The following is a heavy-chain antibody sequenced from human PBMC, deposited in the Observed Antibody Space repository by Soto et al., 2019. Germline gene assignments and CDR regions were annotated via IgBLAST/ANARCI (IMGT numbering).Heavy chain of an antibody. CDR1: GFTFNNYA. J-gene: IGHJ4*02. Sequence: LRLSCAASGFTFNNYAMHWVRQAPGKGLEWVAVISYHAINKYYADSVKGRIIISRDNSQNTLFLQMNSLGADDTAVYYCARGPSETTSVGDYLDYWGQGTLVTVSS. CDR2: ISYHAINK. D-gene: IGHD4-17*01. V-gene: IGHV3-30*03. CDR3: ARGPSETTSVGDYLDY.